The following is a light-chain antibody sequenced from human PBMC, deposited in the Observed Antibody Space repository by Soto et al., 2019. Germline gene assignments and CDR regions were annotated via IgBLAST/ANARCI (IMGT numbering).Light chain of an antibody. CDR1: SSDIGGYKY. J-gene: IGLJ1*01. CDR3: CSLTTSHTYV. Sequence: QSALTQPASVSGSLGQSITISCTGTSSDIGGYKYVSWYQQHPGKAPKLMIYHVTYRPSGVSNRYSGSKSGNSASLTISGLQADDEADYYCCSLTTSHTYVFGSGTKVTVL. CDR2: HVT. V-gene: IGLV2-14*03.